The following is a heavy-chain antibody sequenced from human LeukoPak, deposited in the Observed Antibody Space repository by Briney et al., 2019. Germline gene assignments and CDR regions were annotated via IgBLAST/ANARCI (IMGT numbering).Heavy chain of an antibody. J-gene: IGHJ6*02. CDR3: AKRYCKSAACRSDMDD. D-gene: IGHD2-15*01. CDR2: LLSDGSKT. CDR1: VYSFSNYG. Sequence: RGGSLRLSCAQSVYSFSNYGMHWVRPAPDEELEWVAHLLSDGSKTYSADSVKGRFTISRDNPRNTLYLQMNRLRPEDTAVYCCAKRYCKSAACRSDMDDWGQGTMVTVSS. V-gene: IGHV3-30*02.